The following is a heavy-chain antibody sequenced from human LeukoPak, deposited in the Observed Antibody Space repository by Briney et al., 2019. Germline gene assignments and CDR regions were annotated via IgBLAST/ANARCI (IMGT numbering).Heavy chain of an antibody. Sequence: SVKVSCKASGYTFTSYAMNWVRQAPGQGLEWMGGIIPIFGTANYAQKFQGRVTITTDESTSTAYMELSSLRSEDTAVYYCARDLILAAAGLTFSNLDYWGQGTLVTVSS. V-gene: IGHV1-69*05. CDR2: IIPIFGTA. D-gene: IGHD6-13*01. CDR3: ARDLILAAAGLTFSNLDY. J-gene: IGHJ4*02. CDR1: GYTFTSYA.